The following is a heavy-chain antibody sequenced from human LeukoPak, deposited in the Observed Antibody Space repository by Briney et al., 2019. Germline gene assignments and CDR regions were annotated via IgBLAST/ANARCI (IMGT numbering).Heavy chain of an antibody. V-gene: IGHV1-18*01. Sequence: ASVKVSCKASGYTFTSYGISWVRQAPGQGLEWMGWISAYNGNTNYAQKLQGRVTMTTDTSTSTAYMELRSLRSDDTAVYYCARDPPRSTYYDFWSGFPGDAFDIWGQGTMVTVSS. D-gene: IGHD3-3*01. CDR3: ARDPPRSTYYDFWSGFPGDAFDI. CDR2: ISAYNGNT. J-gene: IGHJ3*02. CDR1: GYTFTSYG.